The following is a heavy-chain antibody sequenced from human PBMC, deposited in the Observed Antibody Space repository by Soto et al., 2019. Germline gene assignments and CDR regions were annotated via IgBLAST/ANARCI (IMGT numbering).Heavy chain of an antibody. D-gene: IGHD5-18*01. CDR1: GGSMSRGDYY. Sequence: SETLSLTCTVSGGSMSRGDYYWSWIRQPPGKGLEWIGFIYHTGSTYYSPSLKNRVAISVDTSKNQFSLKLSSVTAADTAIYYCARVWGIQNVFDIWGQGTMVTVSS. CDR2: IYHTGST. CDR3: ARVWGIQNVFDI. V-gene: IGHV4-30-4*01. J-gene: IGHJ3*02.